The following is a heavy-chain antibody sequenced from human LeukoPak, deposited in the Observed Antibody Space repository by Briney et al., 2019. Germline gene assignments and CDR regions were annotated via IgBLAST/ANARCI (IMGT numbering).Heavy chain of an antibody. J-gene: IGHJ3*02. D-gene: IGHD5-24*01. CDR1: GGTFSSYA. Sequence: SVKVSCKASGGTFSSYAISWVRQAPGQGLEWMGGIIPIFGTANYAQKFQGRVTITADESTSTAYMELCSLRSEDTAVYYCARGKIDWDGYNPSVHAFDIWGQGTMVTVSS. V-gene: IGHV1-69*13. CDR2: IIPIFGTA. CDR3: ARGKIDWDGYNPSVHAFDI.